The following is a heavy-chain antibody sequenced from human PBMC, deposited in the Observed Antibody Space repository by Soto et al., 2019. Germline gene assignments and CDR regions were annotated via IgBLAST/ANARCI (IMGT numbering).Heavy chain of an antibody. V-gene: IGHV1-18*01. CDR2: ISPNNGNT. J-gene: IGHJ5*02. CDR1: GYTFTSYG. Sequence: ASVKVSCKASGYTFTSYGISWVRQAPGQGLEWMGWISPNNGNTNYAQKLQGRVTMTTDTSTSTAYMELSRLRSDDTAVYYCARDTLSYYYGSGSYRASPPLHNWFDTWGQGTLVTVSS. D-gene: IGHD3-10*01. CDR3: ARDTLSYYYGSGSYRASPPLHNWFDT.